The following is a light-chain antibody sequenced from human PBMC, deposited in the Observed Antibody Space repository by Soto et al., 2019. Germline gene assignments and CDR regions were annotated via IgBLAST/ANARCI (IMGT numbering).Light chain of an antibody. Sequence: DIQMTQSPSSLSAFVGDRVTITCRASQNISTYLNWYQQKAGKAPNLLIYGTSSLQSGVPSRFSGSGSVTDFALTINSLQPEDFATYHCQQSARTPFTFGQGTKLEI. CDR1: QNISTY. V-gene: IGKV1-39*01. CDR3: QQSARTPFT. J-gene: IGKJ2*01. CDR2: GTS.